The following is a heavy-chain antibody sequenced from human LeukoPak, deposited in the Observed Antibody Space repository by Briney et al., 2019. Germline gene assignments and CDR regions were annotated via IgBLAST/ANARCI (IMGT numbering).Heavy chain of an antibody. Sequence: GGSLRLSCAASGFTISSSWMHWVRQAPGKGLEWVANINQDGSEKYYVDSVKGRFTISRDNAKNSLYLQMNSLRAEDTAIYYCAKDTQNYGELANDWGQGTLVTVSS. D-gene: IGHD4-17*01. CDR3: AKDTQNYGELAND. J-gene: IGHJ4*02. CDR2: INQDGSEK. V-gene: IGHV3-7*03. CDR1: GFTISSSW.